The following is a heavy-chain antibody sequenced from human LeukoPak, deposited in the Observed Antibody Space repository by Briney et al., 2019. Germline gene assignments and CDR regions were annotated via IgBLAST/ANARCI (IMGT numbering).Heavy chain of an antibody. D-gene: IGHD2-2*01. CDR3: ASSRDCSSTSCYAFYGSFDP. CDR1: GGSISSGGYY. J-gene: IGHJ5*02. Sequence: PSQTLSLTCTVSGGSISSGGYYWSWLRQHPGKGLEWFGYIYYSGSTCYNPSLKSRVTISVDTSKNQFSLKLSSVTAADTAVYYCASSRDCSSTSCYAFYGSFDPWGQGTLVTVSS. CDR2: IYYSGST. V-gene: IGHV4-31*03.